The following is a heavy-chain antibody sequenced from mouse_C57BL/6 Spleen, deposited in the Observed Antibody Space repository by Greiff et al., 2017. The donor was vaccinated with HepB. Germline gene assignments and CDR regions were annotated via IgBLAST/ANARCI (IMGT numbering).Heavy chain of an antibody. CDR1: GYAFSSSW. CDR2: IYPGDGDT. D-gene: IGHD2-1*01. CDR3: VRDGNSSWFAY. J-gene: IGHJ3*01. Sequence: VQLQQSGPELVKPGASVKISCKASGYAFSSSWMNWVKQRPGKGLEWIGRIYPGDGDTNYNGKFKGKATLTADKSSSTAYMQLRSLTSEDSAVYFCVRDGNSSWFAYWGQGTLVTVSA. V-gene: IGHV1-82*01.